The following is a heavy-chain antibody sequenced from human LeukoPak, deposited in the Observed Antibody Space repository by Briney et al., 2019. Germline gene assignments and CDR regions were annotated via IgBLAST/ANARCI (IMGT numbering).Heavy chain of an antibody. Sequence: GGSLRLSCAASGFTFSSYSMNWVRQAPGKGLEWVSSISSSSSYIYYADSVKGRFTISRDNAKNSLYLQMNSLRAEDTAVYYCARGSPYYDSSGYYPEKWGQGTLVTVSS. D-gene: IGHD3-22*01. CDR2: ISSSSSYI. V-gene: IGHV3-21*01. CDR3: ARGSPYYDSSGYYPEK. CDR1: GFTFSSYS. J-gene: IGHJ4*02.